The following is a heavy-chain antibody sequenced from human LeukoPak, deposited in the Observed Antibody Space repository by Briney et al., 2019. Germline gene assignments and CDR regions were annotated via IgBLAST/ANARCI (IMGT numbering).Heavy chain of an antibody. CDR2: IYYSGST. D-gene: IGHD6-13*01. CDR3: AGHIAAAGPFDY. Sequence: SETLSLTCTVSGGSISSYYWSWIRQPPGKGLEWIGYIYYSGSTNYNPSLKSRVTISVDTSKNQFSLKLSSVTAADTAVYYCAGHIAAAGPFDYWAREPWSPSPQ. V-gene: IGHV4-59*08. J-gene: IGHJ4*02. CDR1: GGSISSYY.